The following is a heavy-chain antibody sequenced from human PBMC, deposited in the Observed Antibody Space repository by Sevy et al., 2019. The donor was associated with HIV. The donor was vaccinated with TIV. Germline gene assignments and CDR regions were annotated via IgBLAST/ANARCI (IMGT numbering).Heavy chain of an antibody. D-gene: IGHD3-10*01. CDR3: ARVSSGSGSSRGLDYFQH. CDR2: ISAYNGNT. CDR1: GYTFTSYG. V-gene: IGHV1-18*01. J-gene: IGHJ1*01. Sequence: ASVKVSCKASGYTFTSYGISWVRQAPGQGLEWMGWISAYNGNTNYSQKLQGRVTMTTDTSTSTAYMELRSLRSDDTAVYYCARVSSGSGSSRGLDYFQHWGQGTLVTVSS.